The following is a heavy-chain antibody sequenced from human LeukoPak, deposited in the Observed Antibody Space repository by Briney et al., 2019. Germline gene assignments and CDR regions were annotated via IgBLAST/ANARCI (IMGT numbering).Heavy chain of an antibody. CDR1: GFTFSIYW. V-gene: IGHV3-7*01. Sequence: PGGSLRLSCAASGFTFSIYWMSWVRQAPGKGLEWVANIKQDGSEKYYVDSVKGRFTISRDNAKNSMYLQVNSLRAEDTAVYYCARRISGWNWFDPWGQGTLVTVSS. CDR2: IKQDGSEK. CDR3: ARRISGWNWFDP. J-gene: IGHJ5*02. D-gene: IGHD3-22*01.